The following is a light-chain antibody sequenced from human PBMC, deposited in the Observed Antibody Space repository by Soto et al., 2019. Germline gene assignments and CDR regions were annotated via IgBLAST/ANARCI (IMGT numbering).Light chain of an antibody. CDR2: KAS. CDR3: QQYDVYST. J-gene: IGKJ1*01. CDR1: QSISSW. V-gene: IGKV1-5*03. Sequence: DIQMTQSPSTLSASVGDRVTITCRASQSISSWLAWYQQKPGKAPKLPIYKASSLESGVPSRFSGSGSGTEFTLTISSLQPDDFATYYCQQYDVYSTFGQGTKV.